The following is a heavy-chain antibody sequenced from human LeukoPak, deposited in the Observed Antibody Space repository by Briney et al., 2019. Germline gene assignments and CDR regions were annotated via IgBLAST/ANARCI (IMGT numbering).Heavy chain of an antibody. D-gene: IGHD1-7*01. CDR1: GYTFTSYY. V-gene: IGHV1-46*01. Sequence: ASVEVSCKASGYTFTSYYIHWVRQARGQGLEWMGLINPSGEFTTYAQKFQGRVTMTRDMSTSTVYMELSSLRSEDTAVYYCARDLGSGQIGTTPGGLDYWGQGTLVTVSS. CDR2: INPSGEFT. J-gene: IGHJ4*02. CDR3: ARDLGSGQIGTTPGGLDY.